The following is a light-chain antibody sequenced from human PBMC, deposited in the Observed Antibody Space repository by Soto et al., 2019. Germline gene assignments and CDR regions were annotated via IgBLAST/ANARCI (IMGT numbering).Light chain of an antibody. J-gene: IGKJ2*01. Sequence: DIQVTQSHSTLSGSVADRVTITCRASQTISSWLAWYQQKPGKAPKLLIYKASTLKSGVPSRFSGSGSGTEFTLTISSLQPDDFATYYCQHYNSYSEAFGQRTMVDI. CDR3: QHYNSYSEA. V-gene: IGKV1-5*03. CDR2: KAS. CDR1: QTISSW.